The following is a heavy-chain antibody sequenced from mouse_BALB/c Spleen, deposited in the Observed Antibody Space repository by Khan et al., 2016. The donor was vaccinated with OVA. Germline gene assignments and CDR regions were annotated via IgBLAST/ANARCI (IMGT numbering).Heavy chain of an antibody. CDR2: ICGDGST. J-gene: IGHJ4*01. CDR3: AKLTPDYYSMDY. V-gene: IGHV2-3*01. Sequence: QVQLKESGPGLVAPSQSLSITCTVSGFSLTSYGVNWVRQPPGEGLEWLGVICGDGSTNYHSTLKSRLIISTDSSKKQVLLTLNSQQTDDTDTYYCAKLTPDYYSMDYWGQGTSVTVST. CDR1: GFSLTSYG. D-gene: IGHD1-3*01.